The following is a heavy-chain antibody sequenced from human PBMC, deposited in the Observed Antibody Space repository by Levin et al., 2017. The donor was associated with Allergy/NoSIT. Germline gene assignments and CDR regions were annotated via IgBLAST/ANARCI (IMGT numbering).Heavy chain of an antibody. Sequence: ASVKVSCKASGYTFTSYGISWVRQAPGQGLEWMGWISAYNGNTNYAQKLQGRVTMTTDTSTSTAYMELRSLRSDDTAVYYCARESHAGYSSGWTAEYFQHWGQGTLVTVSS. V-gene: IGHV1-18*01. CDR3: ARESHAGYSSGWTAEYFQH. CDR2: ISAYNGNT. CDR1: GYTFTSYG. J-gene: IGHJ1*01. D-gene: IGHD6-19*01.